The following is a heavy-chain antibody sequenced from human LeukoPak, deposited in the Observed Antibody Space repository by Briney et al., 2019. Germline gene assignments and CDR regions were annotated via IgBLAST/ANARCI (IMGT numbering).Heavy chain of an antibody. V-gene: IGHV3-30*03. J-gene: IGHJ5*02. Sequence: GGSLRLSCAASGFTFSSYGMHWVRQAPGKGLEWVAVISYDGSNKYYADSVKGRFTISRDNSKNTLYLQMNSLRAEDTAVYYCARGVGVITGWFDPWGQGTLVTVSS. CDR3: ARGVGVITGWFDP. CDR1: GFTFSSYG. CDR2: ISYDGSNK. D-gene: IGHD3-10*01.